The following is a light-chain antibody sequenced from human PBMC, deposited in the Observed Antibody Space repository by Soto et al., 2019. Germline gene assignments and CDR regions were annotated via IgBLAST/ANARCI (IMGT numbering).Light chain of an antibody. V-gene: IGKV3-20*01. J-gene: IGKJ1*01. CDR2: GAS. CDR1: QSVSSNY. CDR3: QQYGSSPWT. Sequence: EIVLTQSPGTLSLSPGERATLSCRASQSVSSNYLAWYLQKPGQAPRLLIYGASTRAIGIPDRFSGSGSGTDFTLTISRLEPEDFAVYYCQQYGSSPWTFGQGTKVEIK.